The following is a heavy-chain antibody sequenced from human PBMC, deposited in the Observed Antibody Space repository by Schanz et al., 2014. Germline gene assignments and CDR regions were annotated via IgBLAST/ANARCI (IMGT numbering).Heavy chain of an antibody. D-gene: IGHD1-26*01. V-gene: IGHV3-33*01. CDR2: IWYDGSNK. CDR1: GFTFSSYG. Sequence: QAQLVESGGGVVQPGRSLRLSCAASGFTFSSYGMHWVRQAPGKGLEWVAVIWYDGSNKYYADSVKGRFTISRDNSKNTLLLQMNSLRAEDTAVYYCARDHTAESYYSAGPPIDYWGQGTLLTDSS. CDR3: ARDHTAESYYSAGPPIDY. J-gene: IGHJ4*02.